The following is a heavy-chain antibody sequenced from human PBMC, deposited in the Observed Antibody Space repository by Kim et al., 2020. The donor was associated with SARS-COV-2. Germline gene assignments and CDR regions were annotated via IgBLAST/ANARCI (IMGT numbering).Heavy chain of an antibody. J-gene: IGHJ4*02. D-gene: IGHD1-1*01. Sequence: GGSLRLSCAASGFAFTNYGMAWVRQAPGKGLIWVSSISESGDATFCADSVQGRFTVSRDNSKNIMYLQMSSLRAEDTAVYFCAKHLERRSHFDSWGQGTLVTVSS. V-gene: IGHV3-23*01. CDR2: ISESGDAT. CDR1: GFAFTNYG. CDR3: AKHLERRSHFDS.